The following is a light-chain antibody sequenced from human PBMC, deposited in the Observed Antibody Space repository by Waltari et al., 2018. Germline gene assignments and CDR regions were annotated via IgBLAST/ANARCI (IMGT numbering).Light chain of an antibody. CDR3: QQYDNSPIT. V-gene: IGKV3-20*01. CDR1: QSVSSSY. CDR2: GAS. Sequence: EIVLTQSPGTLSLSPGERAPLSCRASQSVSSSYLAWYQQKRGQAPRLLIYGASSRATGIPDRFSGYGSGTDFTLTISRLEPEDFAVYYCQQYDNSPITFGQGTRLEIK. J-gene: IGKJ5*01.